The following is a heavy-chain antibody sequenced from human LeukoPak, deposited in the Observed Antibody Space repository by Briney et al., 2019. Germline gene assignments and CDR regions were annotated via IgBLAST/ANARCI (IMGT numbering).Heavy chain of an antibody. CDR3: ARVVRYNYDDY. J-gene: IGHJ4*02. Sequence: ASVKVSCKASGYTFTGYYMHWVRQAPGQGREWMGWINPNSGGTNFAQRFQGRVTMARDTSISTVYMELSRLTSDDTAVYYCARVVRYNYDDYWGQGTLVTVSS. D-gene: IGHD5-18*01. V-gene: IGHV1-2*02. CDR1: GYTFTGYY. CDR2: INPNSGGT.